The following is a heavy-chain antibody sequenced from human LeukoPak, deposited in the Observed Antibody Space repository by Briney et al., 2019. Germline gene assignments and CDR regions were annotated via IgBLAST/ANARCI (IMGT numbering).Heavy chain of an antibody. J-gene: IGHJ4*02. CDR3: ARARTTRGFDY. D-gene: IGHD4-17*01. V-gene: IGHV3-33*01. Sequence: GGSLRLSCAASGFTFNSYGIHWVRQAPGKGLEWVAFIWYDGSNKYYADSVKGRFAISRDNSKNTLYLQMNSLRAEDTAVYYCARARTTRGFDYWGQGTLVTVSS. CDR1: GFTFNSYG. CDR2: IWYDGSNK.